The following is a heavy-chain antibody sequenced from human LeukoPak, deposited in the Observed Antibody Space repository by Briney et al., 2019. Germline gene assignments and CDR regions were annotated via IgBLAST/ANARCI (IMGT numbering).Heavy chain of an antibody. D-gene: IGHD3-9*01. CDR2: VSAYNGHT. CDR1: GSSFTSYG. CDR3: ARHYCNTFTGYSHANRLWG. V-gene: IGHV1-18*01. Sequence: ASVKVSCKASGSSFTSYGMSSVRQAPGQGLEWMGWVSAYNGHTDYSQNFQGRVTMTTDTSTSTAYMELRSLRSDDTAIYYYARHYCNTFTGYSHANRLWGWGQGTLVTVSS. J-gene: IGHJ4*02.